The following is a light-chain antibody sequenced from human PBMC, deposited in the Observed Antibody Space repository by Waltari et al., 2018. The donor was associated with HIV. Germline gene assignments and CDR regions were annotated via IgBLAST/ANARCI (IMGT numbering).Light chain of an antibody. CDR1: ALQTHY. Sequence: FDLPHPPPVSLSPGHPARTPRHEDALQTHYPYWYQQKPGQAPVLVIYKDSERPSGIPERFSGSSSGTTVTLTISGVQAEDEADYYCQSADSSGTPVFGGGTKLTVL. CDR3: QSADSSGTPV. V-gene: IGLV3-25*03. J-gene: IGLJ2*01. CDR2: KDS.